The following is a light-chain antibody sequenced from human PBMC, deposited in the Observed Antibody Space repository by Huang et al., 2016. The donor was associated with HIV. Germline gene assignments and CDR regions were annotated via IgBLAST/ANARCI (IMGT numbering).Light chain of an antibody. CDR3: QQRSAWPLT. J-gene: IGKJ4*01. CDR2: DAS. Sequence: EIVLTQSPATLSLSPGERATLSCRASQSVRNYLAWYQQKPGQAPRLLIYDASNRATGISARFSGSGSGTDFTLTISNLQSEDFAVYYCQQRSAWPLTFGGGTKVEI. CDR1: QSVRNY. V-gene: IGKV3-11*01.